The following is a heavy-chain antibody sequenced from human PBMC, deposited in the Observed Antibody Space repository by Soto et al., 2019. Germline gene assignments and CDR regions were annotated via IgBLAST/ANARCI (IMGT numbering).Heavy chain of an antibody. Sequence: GGSLRLSCAASGFTFSNYAMSWVRQAPGRGLEWVSAITGGGGSTYYADSVKGRFTISRDNSKNTLYLQVNSLRGEDTAVYYCAKESGVLQRLVRGSIDYWGQRALVTGSS. D-gene: IGHD6-25*01. V-gene: IGHV3-23*01. CDR1: GFTFSNYA. CDR2: ITGGGGST. J-gene: IGHJ4*02. CDR3: AKESGVLQRLVRGSIDY.